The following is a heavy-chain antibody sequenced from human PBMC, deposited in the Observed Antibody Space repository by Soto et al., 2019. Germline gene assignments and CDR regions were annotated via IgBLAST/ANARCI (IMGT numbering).Heavy chain of an antibody. D-gene: IGHD1-26*01. Sequence: ASVKVSCKASGYTFTSYAMHWVRQAPGQRREWMGWINAGNGNTKYSQKFQGRVTITRDTSASTAYMELSSLRSEDTAVYYCARDVGIVGATDWFDPWGQGTLVTVSS. CDR1: GYTFTSYA. J-gene: IGHJ5*02. CDR2: INAGNGNT. V-gene: IGHV1-3*01. CDR3: ARDVGIVGATDWFDP.